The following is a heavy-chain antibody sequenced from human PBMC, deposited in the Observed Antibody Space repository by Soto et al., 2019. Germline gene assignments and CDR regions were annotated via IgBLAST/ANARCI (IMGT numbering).Heavy chain of an antibody. J-gene: IGHJ6*03. V-gene: IGHV4-31*03. D-gene: IGHD2-2*01. Sequence: QVQLQESGPGLVKPSQTLSLTCTVSGGFISSGDYYWNWIRQLPGKGLEWIGYIEHSGSSFYNPSLKGRAALALDTSKNQFSLKLNSVTAVDTAVYYCAREVVPATVDFYYYYIDFWGKGTTVTVSS. CDR2: IEHSGSS. CDR3: AREVVPATVDFYYYYIDF. CDR1: GGFISSGDYY.